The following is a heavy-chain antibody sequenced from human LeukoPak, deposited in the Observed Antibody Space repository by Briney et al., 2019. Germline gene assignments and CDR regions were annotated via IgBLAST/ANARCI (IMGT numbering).Heavy chain of an antibody. V-gene: IGHV3-23*01. CDR3: AKDGEYSSSSDY. J-gene: IGHJ4*02. CDR1: GFTFSGYA. CDR2: ISGRGGST. D-gene: IGHD6-6*01. Sequence: GGSLRLSCAASGFTFSGYAMSWVRQAPGKGLEWVSAISGRGGSTYYADSVKGRFTISRDDSKNTLYLQMNSLRAEDTAVYYCAKDGEYSSSSDYWGQGTLVTVSS.